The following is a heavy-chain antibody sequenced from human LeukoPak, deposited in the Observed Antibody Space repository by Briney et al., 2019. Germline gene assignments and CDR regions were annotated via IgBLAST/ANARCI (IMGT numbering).Heavy chain of an antibody. CDR3: AKDRGF. V-gene: IGHV3-9*01. J-gene: IGHJ4*02. Sequence: GRSLRLSCAASGFTFDDYAMHWVRQAPGKGLEWVSGISWNSGSIGYADSVKGRFTISRDNSKNTLYLQTNSQTAEDTAVYYCAKDRGFWGQGTLVTVSS. CDR1: GFTFDDYA. CDR2: ISWNSGSI.